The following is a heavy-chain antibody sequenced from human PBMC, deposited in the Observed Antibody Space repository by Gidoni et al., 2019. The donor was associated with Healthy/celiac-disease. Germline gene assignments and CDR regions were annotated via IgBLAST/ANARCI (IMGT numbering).Heavy chain of an antibody. CDR1: GYTFTGYY. J-gene: IGHJ2*01. CDR2: INPNSGGT. D-gene: IGHD4-17*01. V-gene: IGHV1-2*02. Sequence: QVQLVQSGAEVMKPGASVKVSCKAYGYTFTGYYMHWVRQAPGQGLEWMGWINPNSGGTNYAQKFQGRVTMTRDTSISTAYMELSRLRSDDTAVYYCARGLHDYGGNQNWYFDLWGRGTLVTVSS. CDR3: ARGLHDYGGNQNWYFDL.